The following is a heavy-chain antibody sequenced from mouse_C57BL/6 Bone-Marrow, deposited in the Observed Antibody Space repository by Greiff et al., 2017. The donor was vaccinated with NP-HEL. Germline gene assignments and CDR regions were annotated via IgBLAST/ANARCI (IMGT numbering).Heavy chain of an antibody. J-gene: IGHJ2*01. Sequence: VQLQQPGAELVRPGTSVKLSCKASGYTFTSYWMHWVKQRPGQGLEWIGVIDPSDSYTNYNQKFKGKATLTVDTSSSTAYMQLSSLTSEDSAVYYCAREALLRNYWGQGTTLTVSS. V-gene: IGHV1-59*01. CDR3: AREALLRNY. CDR1: GYTFTSYW. CDR2: IDPSDSYT. D-gene: IGHD1-1*01.